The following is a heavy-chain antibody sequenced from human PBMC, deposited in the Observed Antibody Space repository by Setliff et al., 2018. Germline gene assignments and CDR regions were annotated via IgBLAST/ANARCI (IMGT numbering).Heavy chain of an antibody. V-gene: IGHV1-18*01. CDR2: ISSYNTDIT. CDR1: GYIFSSYG. CDR3: AISTLSICSGGSCPNVFDV. J-gene: IGHJ3*01. D-gene: IGHD2-15*01. Sequence: ASVKVSCNASGYIFSSYGISWVRQAPGQGLQWMGWISSYNTDITNYAERFQGRITMTTDTSTSAAYMELRGLRSDDTAIYYCAISTLSICSGGSCPNVFDVWGPGTLVTVSS.